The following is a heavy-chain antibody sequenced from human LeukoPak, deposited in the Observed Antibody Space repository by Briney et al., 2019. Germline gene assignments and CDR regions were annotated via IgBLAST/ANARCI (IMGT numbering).Heavy chain of an antibody. Sequence: GGSLRLSCAASGSTFSRSGMHWVRQAPGKGLEWVTFIQYDGNNKYYADPVKGRFTISRDNSKNTLYLQMNSLRTEDTAVYYCAKRAAYYGDYDYWGQGTLVTVSS. V-gene: IGHV3-30*02. CDR3: AKRAAYYGDYDY. CDR2: IQYDGNNK. J-gene: IGHJ4*02. D-gene: IGHD4-17*01. CDR1: GSTFSRSG.